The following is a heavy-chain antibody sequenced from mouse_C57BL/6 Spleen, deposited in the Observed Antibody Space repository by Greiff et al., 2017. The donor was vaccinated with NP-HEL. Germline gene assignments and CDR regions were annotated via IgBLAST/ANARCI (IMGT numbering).Heavy chain of an antibody. Sequence: VQLQQSGPELVKPGASVKISCKASGYTFTDYYMNWVKQSHGKSLEWIGDINPNNGGTSYNQKFKGKATLTVDKSSSTAYMELRSLTSEDSAVYYCARRGYYRGYYAMDYWGQGTSVTVSS. CDR1: GYTFTDYY. D-gene: IGHD2-12*01. CDR2: INPNNGGT. CDR3: ARRGYYRGYYAMDY. J-gene: IGHJ4*01. V-gene: IGHV1-26*01.